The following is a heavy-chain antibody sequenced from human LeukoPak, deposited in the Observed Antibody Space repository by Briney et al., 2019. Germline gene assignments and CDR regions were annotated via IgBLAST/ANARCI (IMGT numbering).Heavy chain of an antibody. D-gene: IGHD6-19*01. CDR2: INAGNGNT. J-gene: IGHJ4*02. CDR1: GYTFTSYA. V-gene: IGHV1-3*01. CDR3: ARDPALSIAVAGDRGQSGY. Sequence: ASVKVSCKASGYTFTSYAMHWVRQAPGQRLEWMGWINAGNGNTKYSQKFRGRVTITRDTSASTAYMELSSLRSEDTAVYYCARDPALSIAVAGDRGQSGYWGQGTLVTVSS.